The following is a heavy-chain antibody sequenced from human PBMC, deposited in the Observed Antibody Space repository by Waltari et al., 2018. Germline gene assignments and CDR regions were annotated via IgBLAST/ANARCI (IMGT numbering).Heavy chain of an antibody. Sequence: QLQLQESGPGLVKPSETLSLTCTVSGGSISSSSYYWGWIRQPPGKGLEWIGSIYYSGSTYYNPSLKSRVTISVDTSKNQFSLKLSSVTAADTAVYYCARWDSGHNGYGMDVWGQGTTVTVSS. V-gene: IGHV4-39*07. J-gene: IGHJ6*02. D-gene: IGHD5-12*01. CDR1: GGSISSSSYY. CDR3: ARWDSGHNGYGMDV. CDR2: IYYSGST.